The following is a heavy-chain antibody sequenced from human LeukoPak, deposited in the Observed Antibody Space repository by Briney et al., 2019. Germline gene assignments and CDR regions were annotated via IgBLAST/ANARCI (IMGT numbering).Heavy chain of an antibody. V-gene: IGHV3-23*01. J-gene: IGHJ4*02. CDR3: ARYYYDSSGYSKFDY. CDR2: ISGSGGST. CDR1: GFTFSSYA. D-gene: IGHD3-22*01. Sequence: GGSLRLSCAASGFTFSSYAMSWVRQAPGKGLEWVSAISGSGGSTYYADSVKGRFTISRDNSKNTLYLQMNSLRAEDTAVYYCARYYYDSSGYSKFDYWGQGTLVTVSS.